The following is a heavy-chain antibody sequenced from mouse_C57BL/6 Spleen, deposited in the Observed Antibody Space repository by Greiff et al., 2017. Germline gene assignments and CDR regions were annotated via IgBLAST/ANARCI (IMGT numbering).Heavy chain of an antibody. V-gene: IGHV1-9*01. CDR1: GYKFNGYW. J-gene: IGHJ1*03. CDR3: SSRYFEV. Sequence: VQLQQSGAELMKPGASVKLSCKASGYKFNGYWIEWVKQRPGHGLEWIGESFPGGGSTNYNEKFKGKATFTADTSSYTAYMQLSSLTTYDSAIYYCSSRYFEVWGTGTTVTVSS. CDR2: SFPGGGST.